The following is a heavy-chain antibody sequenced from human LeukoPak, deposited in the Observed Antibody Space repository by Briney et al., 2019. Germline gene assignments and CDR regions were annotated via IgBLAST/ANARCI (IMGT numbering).Heavy chain of an antibody. J-gene: IGHJ4*02. V-gene: IGHV1-18*01. CDR1: GYTFTSYG. Sequence: GASVKVSCKASGYTFTSYGINWVRQAPGQGLEWMGWIGAYNGNTNYAQKLQGRVTMTTDTSTSTAYMELRSLRSDDTAVYYCARKDYGSGSYYYFDYWGQGTLVTVSS. CDR3: ARKDYGSGSYYYFDY. CDR2: IGAYNGNT. D-gene: IGHD3-10*01.